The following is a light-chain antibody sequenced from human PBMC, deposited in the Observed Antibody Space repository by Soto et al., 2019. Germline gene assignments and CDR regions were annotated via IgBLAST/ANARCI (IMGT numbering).Light chain of an antibody. CDR2: DAS. J-gene: IGKJ4*01. Sequence: IPRTQAPSTRSASVRARVPLPCRASQSISNLLAWYQQKPGEAPKLLIYDASSLESGVPSRFSGSGSGTEFTLTISGLQADDFASYYCQQYNSFSLTFGGGTKVDIK. CDR3: QQYNSFSLT. V-gene: IGKV1-5*01. CDR1: QSISNL.